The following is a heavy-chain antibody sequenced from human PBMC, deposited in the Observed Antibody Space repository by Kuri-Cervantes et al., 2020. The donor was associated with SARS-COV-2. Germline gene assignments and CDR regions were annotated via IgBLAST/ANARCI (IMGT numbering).Heavy chain of an antibody. J-gene: IGHJ5*02. D-gene: IGHD4-17*01. Sequence: SETLSLTCIVSNYSITSGDYWGWIRQPPGKRLEWIGSIYHSGFTTYNPSLKSRVTISVDTSKNQFSLKLSSVTAADTAVYYCARIMTTVIECDPWGQGTLVTVSS. CDR1: NYSITSGDY. CDR2: IYHSGFT. V-gene: IGHV4-38-2*02. CDR3: ARIMTTVIECDP.